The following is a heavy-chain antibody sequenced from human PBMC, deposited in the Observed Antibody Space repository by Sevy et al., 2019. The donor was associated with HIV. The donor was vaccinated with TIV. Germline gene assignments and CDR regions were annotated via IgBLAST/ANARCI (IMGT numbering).Heavy chain of an antibody. Sequence: GGSLRLSCAASGFTFSSYAMHWVRQAPGKGLEWVAVISYDGSNKYYADSVKGRFTISRDNSKNALYLQMNSLRAEDTAVYYWARDGQRDYYDSSGYYYYFDYWGQGTLVTVSS. CDR1: GFTFSSYA. CDR3: ARDGQRDYYDSSGYYYYFDY. V-gene: IGHV3-30-3*01. CDR2: ISYDGSNK. J-gene: IGHJ4*02. D-gene: IGHD3-22*01.